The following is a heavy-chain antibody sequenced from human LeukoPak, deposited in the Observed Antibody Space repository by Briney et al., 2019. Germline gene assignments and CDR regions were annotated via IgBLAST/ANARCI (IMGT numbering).Heavy chain of an antibody. CDR1: GFTFSTYG. V-gene: IGHV3-23*01. D-gene: IGHD6-19*01. Sequence: GGSLRLSCAASGFTFSTYGMRWVRQAPGKGREWVSALSGGFGRTSYAHSVRGPFTISGHNSKHTLYLQMNSLRAEDTALYYCAKDRGSVAVAGIDYWGQGTLVTVSS. CDR3: AKDRGSVAVAGIDY. J-gene: IGHJ4*02. CDR2: LSGGFGRT.